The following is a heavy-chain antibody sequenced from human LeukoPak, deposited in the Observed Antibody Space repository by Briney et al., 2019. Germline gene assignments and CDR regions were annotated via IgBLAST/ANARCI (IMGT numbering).Heavy chain of an antibody. V-gene: IGHV6-1*01. J-gene: IGHJ3*01. Sequence: SQTLSLTCAISGDSVSGNSTAYNWIRQSPSRGLEWLGRTYYRSKWYNDYAVSVKSRIIINPDTSKNQLSLQLKSVTPEDTAVYYCARGGQGDGYSADEAFDFWGQGTMVTVSS. CDR1: GDSVSGNSTA. CDR2: TYYRSKWYN. D-gene: IGHD5-24*01. CDR3: ARGGQGDGYSADEAFDF.